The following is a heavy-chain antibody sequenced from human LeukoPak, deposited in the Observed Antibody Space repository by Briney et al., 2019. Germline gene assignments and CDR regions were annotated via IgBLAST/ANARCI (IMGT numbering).Heavy chain of an antibody. J-gene: IGHJ4*02. CDR2: IYTSGST. CDR1: GGSISSYY. Sequence: PSETLSLTCTVSGGSISSYYWSWIRQPAGKGLEWIGRIYTSGSTNYNPSLKSRGTMSVDTSKNHFSLKLSSVTAAATAVYYCVAMVRGVKGAHFNYWGQGTLVTVSA. V-gene: IGHV4-4*07. CDR3: VAMVRGVKGAHFNY. D-gene: IGHD3-10*01.